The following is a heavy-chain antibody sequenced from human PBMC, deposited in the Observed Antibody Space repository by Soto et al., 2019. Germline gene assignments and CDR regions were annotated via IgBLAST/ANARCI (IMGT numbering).Heavy chain of an antibody. CDR3: SKGGFYSSSSNLTSLG. Sequence: PGVSLRLSCAASGFTFSSFAMHWVRQAPGKGLEWVAVMSHDGRNSYYAESVKGRFTVSRDNSKNTLYLQLTRLRAEDTAVYYCSKGGFYSSSSNLTSLGWGQGTLVTVSS. CDR2: MSHDGRNS. J-gene: IGHJ4*02. V-gene: IGHV3-30-3*01. CDR1: GFTFSSFA. D-gene: IGHD6-6*01.